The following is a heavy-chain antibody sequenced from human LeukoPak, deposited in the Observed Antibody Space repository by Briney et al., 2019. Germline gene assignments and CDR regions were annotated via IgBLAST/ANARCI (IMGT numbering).Heavy chain of an antibody. CDR3: ARDSGTTGEVKFDP. Sequence: PSETLSLTCSVSGGSIGSHYWSWIRQPAGKGLEWIGRIYTSGSTNYNPSLKSRVTMSVDTSKNQFSLNLSSVTAADTAVYYCARDSGTTGEVKFDPWGQGTLVTVSS. V-gene: IGHV4-4*07. D-gene: IGHD3-10*01. CDR1: GGSIGSHY. J-gene: IGHJ5*02. CDR2: IYTSGST.